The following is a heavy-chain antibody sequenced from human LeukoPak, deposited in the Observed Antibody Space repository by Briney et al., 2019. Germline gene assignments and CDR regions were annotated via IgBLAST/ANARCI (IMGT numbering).Heavy chain of an antibody. V-gene: IGHV3-15*07. D-gene: IGHD3-16*02. CDR1: GFTFINAW. CDR3: TTVVDYDYVWGSYRLRGSFDY. CDR2: IKSKTDGGTT. Sequence: GGSLRLSCAASGFTFINAWMNWVRQAPGKGLEWVGRIKSKTDGGTTDYAAPVKGRFTISRDDSKNTLYLQMNSLKTEDTAVYYCTTVVDYDYVWGSYRLRGSFDYWGQGTLVAVSS. J-gene: IGHJ4*02.